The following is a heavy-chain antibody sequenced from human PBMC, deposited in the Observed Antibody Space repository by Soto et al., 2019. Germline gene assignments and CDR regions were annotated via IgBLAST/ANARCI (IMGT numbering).Heavy chain of an antibody. CDR1: GGSISSGDYY. V-gene: IGHV4-30-4*01. J-gene: IGHJ4*02. CDR2: IYYSGNT. CDR3: ARAQGSGFLVS. Sequence: QVQLQESGPGLVKPSQTLSLTCTVSGGSISSGDYYWSWIRQPPGKGLEWIGYIYYSGNTYYNPSPKSRVTISVATSKNQFSLKLSSVTAADTAVYYCARAQGSGFLVSWGQGTLVTVSS. D-gene: IGHD3-10*01.